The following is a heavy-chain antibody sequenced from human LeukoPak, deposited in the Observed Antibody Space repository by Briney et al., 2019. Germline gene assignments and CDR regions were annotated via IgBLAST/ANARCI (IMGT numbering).Heavy chain of an antibody. Sequence: GASVKVSFKDSGGTFSIYAISWVRQAPGQGLEWMGGIIPIFGTANYAQKFQGRVTITADESTSTAYMELSSLRSEDTAMYYCARVYNWNDVYYGMDVWGQGTTVTVSS. J-gene: IGHJ6*02. CDR2: IIPIFGTA. CDR3: ARVYNWNDVYYGMDV. CDR1: GGTFSIYA. V-gene: IGHV1-69*13. D-gene: IGHD1-20*01.